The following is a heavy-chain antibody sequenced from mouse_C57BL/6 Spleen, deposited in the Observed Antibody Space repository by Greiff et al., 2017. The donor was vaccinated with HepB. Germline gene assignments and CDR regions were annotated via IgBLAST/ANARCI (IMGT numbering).Heavy chain of an antibody. J-gene: IGHJ4*01. CDR2: IIDGGSYT. V-gene: IGHV5-4*01. Sequence: EVQLVESGGGLVKPGGSLKLSCAASGFTFSSYAMSWVRQTPEKRLEWVATIIDGGSYTYYPDNVKGRFTISRDNAKNNLYLQLSHLKSEDTAMYYCAREDGSNDDYAMDYWGQGTSVTVSS. CDR3: AREDGSNDDYAMDY. D-gene: IGHD1-1*01. CDR1: GFTFSSYA.